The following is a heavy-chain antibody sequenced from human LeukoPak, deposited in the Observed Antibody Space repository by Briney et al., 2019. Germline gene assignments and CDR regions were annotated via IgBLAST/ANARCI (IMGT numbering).Heavy chain of an antibody. V-gene: IGHV1-2*06. CDR1: GYTFTGYY. J-gene: IGHJ4*02. CDR2: INPNSGGT. D-gene: IGHD2-2*02. CDR3: ERDWGYCSSTSCYTGDLHFDY. Sequence: ASVKVSCKASGYTFTGYYMHWVRQAPGQGLEWMGRINPNSGGTNYAQKFQGRVTMTRDTSISTAYMELSRLRSDDTAVYYCERDWGYCSSTSCYTGDLHFDYWGQGTLVTVSS.